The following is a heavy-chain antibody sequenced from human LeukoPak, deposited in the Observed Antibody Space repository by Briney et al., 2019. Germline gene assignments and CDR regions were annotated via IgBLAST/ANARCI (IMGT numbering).Heavy chain of an antibody. Sequence: GGSLRLSCAASGFSFSSHSMSWVRQAPGKGLEWVSVIYSGGSTYYADSVKGRFTMSRDSSKNTLYLQMNSLRAEDTAVYYCARGGAFDIWGQGTMVTVSS. CDR2: IYSGGST. V-gene: IGHV3-66*01. J-gene: IGHJ3*02. CDR3: ARGGAFDI. CDR1: GFSFSSHS.